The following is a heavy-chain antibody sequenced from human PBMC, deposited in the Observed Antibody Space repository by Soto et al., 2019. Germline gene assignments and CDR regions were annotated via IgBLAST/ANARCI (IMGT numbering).Heavy chain of an antibody. CDR3: ARRGGYCSSTSCYNGLDLRYGMDV. D-gene: IGHD2-2*02. J-gene: IGHJ6*02. V-gene: IGHV5-51*01. CDR1: GYSFSSYW. CDR2: VYSGDSDT. Sequence: EALKISCKGSGYSFSSYWIGWVRQMPGKGLEWMGIVYSGDSDTRYSPSFQGQVTISADKSISTAYLQWRSLKASDTAKYYLARRGGYCSSTSCYNGLDLRYGMDVWVQGTTVTVSS.